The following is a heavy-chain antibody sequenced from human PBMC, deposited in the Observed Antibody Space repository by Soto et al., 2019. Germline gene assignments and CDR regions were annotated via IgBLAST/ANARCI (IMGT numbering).Heavy chain of an antibody. CDR2: TYYRSKWYN. CDR3: AKRSPYSSGWYSPIFDY. V-gene: IGHV6-1*01. J-gene: IGHJ4*02. Sequence: PSQTLSLTCAISGDSVSSNSAALNWIMQSPSRGLEWLGRTYYRSKWYNDYAVSVKSRITINPDTSKNQFSLQLNSVTPEDTAVYFCAKRSPYSSGWYSPIFDYWGQGALVTVS. D-gene: IGHD6-13*01. CDR1: GDSVSSNSAA.